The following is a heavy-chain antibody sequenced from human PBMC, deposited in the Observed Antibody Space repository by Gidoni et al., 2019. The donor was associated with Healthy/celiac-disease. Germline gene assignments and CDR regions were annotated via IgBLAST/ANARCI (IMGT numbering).Heavy chain of an antibody. D-gene: IGHD5-18*01. V-gene: IGHV4-30-4*07. CDR2: IDYSGST. CDR3: ARGGGYSYGYGGMDV. CDR1: GGSISSGGYS. Sequence: QVQLQESGPGLVQPSQTLSPTCAVPGGSISSGGYSWSWCRQPPGKGLEWIGYIDYSGSTYYNPSLKSRVTISGDTAKNQFSLKLSSVTAADTAVYYCARGGGYSYGYGGMDVWGQGTTVTVSS. J-gene: IGHJ6*02.